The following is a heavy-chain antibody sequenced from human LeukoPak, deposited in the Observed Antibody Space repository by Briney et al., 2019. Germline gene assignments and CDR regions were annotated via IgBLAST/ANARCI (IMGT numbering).Heavy chain of an antibody. J-gene: IGHJ6*02. V-gene: IGHV4-59*01. D-gene: IGHD3-22*01. Sequence: SETLSLTCTVSGGSISSYYWSWIRQPPGKGLEWIGYIYYSGSTNYNPSLKSRVTISVDTSKNQFSLKLSSVTAADTAVYYCARDRYDTAYYYYGMDVWGQGTTVTVSS. CDR3: ARDRYDTAYYYYGMDV. CDR2: IYYSGST. CDR1: GGSISSYY.